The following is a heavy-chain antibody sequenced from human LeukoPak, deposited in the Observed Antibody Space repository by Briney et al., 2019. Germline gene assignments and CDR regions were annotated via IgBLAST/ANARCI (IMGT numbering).Heavy chain of an antibody. Sequence: SQTLSLTCAISGDSVSINSATWNWIRQSPSRGLEWLGSTYYRSKWYYDYAVSVRSLVTINPDTHNNQFSLQLNSVNPEVTAVYYCARDLCSGLGDFDYWGQGTLVTVSS. J-gene: IGHJ4*02. CDR2: TYYRSKWYY. D-gene: IGHD3-16*01. CDR3: ARDLCSGLGDFDY. V-gene: IGHV6-1*01. CDR1: GDSVSINSAT.